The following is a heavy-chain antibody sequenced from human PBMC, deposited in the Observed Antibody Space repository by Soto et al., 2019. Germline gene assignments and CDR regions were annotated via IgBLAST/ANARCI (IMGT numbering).Heavy chain of an antibody. CDR1: GFTFSSYA. J-gene: IGHJ5*02. CDR3: ARVSRCECDCPQDL. D-gene: IGHD2-21*02. V-gene: IGHV3-23*01. CDR2: ISAVGDRV. Sequence: EVQLLESGGGLVQPGVSPRLSCAASGFTFSSYAMSWVRQAAGKRLEWVSSISAVGDRVYDADSVTGRFTVSRDNSKNTLYLQMDSVRDEDTAVYYCARVSRCECDCPQDLCGLGNIVTVSS.